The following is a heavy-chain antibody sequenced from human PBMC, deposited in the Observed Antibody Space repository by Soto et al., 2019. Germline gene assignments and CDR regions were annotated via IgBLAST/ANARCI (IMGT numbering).Heavy chain of an antibody. CDR2: ISGGGGST. CDR1: GFTFSSYA. D-gene: IGHD4-17*01. Sequence: EVQLLESGGGLVQPGGSLRLSCAASGFTFSSYAMTWVRQAPGKGLEWVSGISGGGGSTYYADSVKGRFTISRDNSKNPLFLKINSLRAEETAVYYCAKDRTTVDYHYSMDVWGQGTTVTVSS. CDR3: AKDRTTVDYHYSMDV. V-gene: IGHV3-23*01. J-gene: IGHJ6*02.